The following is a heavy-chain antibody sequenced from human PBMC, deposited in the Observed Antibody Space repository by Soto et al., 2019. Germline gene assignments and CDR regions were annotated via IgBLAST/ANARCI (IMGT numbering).Heavy chain of an antibody. CDR3: ARENDDFWSGYYKGEIDY. J-gene: IGHJ4*02. D-gene: IGHD3-3*01. CDR1: GFTFSSYS. Sequence: EVQLVESGGGLVQPGGSLRLSCAASGFTFSSYSMNWVRQAPGKGLEWVSYISSSTSTIYYADSVKGRFTISRDNAKNSLYLQINSLRDEDTAVYYCARENDDFWSGYYKGEIDYWGQGTLVTVSS. CDR2: ISSSTSTI. V-gene: IGHV3-48*02.